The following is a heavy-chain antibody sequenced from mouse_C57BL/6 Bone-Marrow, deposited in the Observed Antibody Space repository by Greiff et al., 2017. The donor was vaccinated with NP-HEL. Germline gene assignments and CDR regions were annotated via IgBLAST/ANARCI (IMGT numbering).Heavy chain of an antibody. D-gene: IGHD2-4*01. CDR2: ISNLAYSI. Sequence: DVHLVESGGGLVQPGGSLKLSCAASGFTFSDYGMAWVRQAPRKGPEWVAFISNLAYSIYYADTVTGRFTISRENAKNTLYLEMSSLRSEDTAMYYCARHFLYDYAFAYWGQGTLVTVSA. CDR3: ARHFLYDYAFAY. V-gene: IGHV5-15*01. J-gene: IGHJ3*01. CDR1: GFTFSDYG.